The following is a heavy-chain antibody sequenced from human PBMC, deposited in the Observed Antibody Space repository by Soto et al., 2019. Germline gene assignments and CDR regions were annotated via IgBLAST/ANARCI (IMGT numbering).Heavy chain of an antibody. CDR3: ARGPDDSDVPRWDY. CDR1: GYNFNQYY. CDR2: INLRGGTT. Sequence: QVQLVQSGAEVRKPGASVRLSCETSGYNFNQYYIHWVRQAPGQGLGWMGIINLRGGTTEYAHKLRGRITVTGDTSTSTAYMQLSSLRSEDTDVYFCARGPDDSDVPRWDYWGQGTLVTVSS. V-gene: IGHV1-46*02. D-gene: IGHD4-17*01. J-gene: IGHJ4*02.